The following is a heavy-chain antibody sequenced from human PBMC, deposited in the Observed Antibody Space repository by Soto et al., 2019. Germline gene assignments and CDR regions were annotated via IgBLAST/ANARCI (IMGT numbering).Heavy chain of an antibody. CDR1: GYTFTSYG. CDR2: ISAYNGNT. CDR3: ANWLVRGGYNWFDP. Sequence: GASVKVSCKASGYTFTSYGISWVRQAPGQGLEWMGWISAYNGNTNYAQKLQGRVTMTTDTSTSTAYMGLRSLRSDDTAVYYCANWLVRGGYNWFDPWGQGTLVTVSS. J-gene: IGHJ5*02. V-gene: IGHV1-18*01. D-gene: IGHD6-19*01.